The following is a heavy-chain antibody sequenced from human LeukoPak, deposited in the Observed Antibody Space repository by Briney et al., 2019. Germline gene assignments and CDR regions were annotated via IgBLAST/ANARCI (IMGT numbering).Heavy chain of an antibody. D-gene: IGHD2-8*01. V-gene: IGHV3-53*01. CDR1: GFTVSSNY. J-gene: IGHJ4*02. Sequence: PGGSLRLSCAASGFTVSSNYMTSVCQAPGQGLDWVLVIYFGGNTYYADSVKCRLTISRDNSKNTVYLQMNSLRVYDTAVYYCARGDGFYVYWGQGTLVTVSS. CDR2: IYFGGNT. CDR3: ARGDGFYVY.